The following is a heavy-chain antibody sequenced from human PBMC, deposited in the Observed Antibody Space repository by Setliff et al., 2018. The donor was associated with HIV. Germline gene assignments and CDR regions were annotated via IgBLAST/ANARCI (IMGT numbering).Heavy chain of an antibody. CDR1: GFTFNNAW. CDR3: QYSSSWYDFDY. V-gene: IGHV3-15*01. Sequence: GGSLRLSCAAPGFTFNNAWMNWVRQAPGKGLEWVGHIKSKTDGGTTDYAAPVKGRFTISRDDSKNTLYLQMNSLKTEDTAVYSCQYSSSWYDFDYWGQGTLVTVSS. CDR2: IKSKTDGGTT. D-gene: IGHD6-13*01. J-gene: IGHJ4*02.